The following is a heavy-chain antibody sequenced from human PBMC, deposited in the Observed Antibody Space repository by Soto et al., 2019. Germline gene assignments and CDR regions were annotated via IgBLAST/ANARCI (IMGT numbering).Heavy chain of an antibody. V-gene: IGHV3-30-3*02. CDR2: ISYDGSNK. D-gene: IGHD1-26*01. CDR1: GFTFSSYA. J-gene: IGHJ5*02. Sequence: GGSLRLSCTASGFTFSSYAMHWVRQAPGKGLEWVAVISYDGSNKYYADSVKGRFTISRDNSKNTLYLQMNSLRAEDTAVYYCAKSGSYFYHWFDPWGQGTLVTVSS. CDR3: AKSGSYFYHWFDP.